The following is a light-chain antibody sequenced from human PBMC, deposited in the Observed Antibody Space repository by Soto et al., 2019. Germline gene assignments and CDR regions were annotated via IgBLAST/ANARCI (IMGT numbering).Light chain of an antibody. Sequence: QSALTQPASVSGSPGQSITISCTGTSSDIGAYHFVSWYQQHPGKAPKLMLYDVNIRPSGVSNRLSGSKSGNTASLTISGLQAEDEADYYCTSWTTSTTMIFGGVTKLTVL. J-gene: IGLJ2*01. CDR3: TSWTTSTTMI. V-gene: IGLV2-14*03. CDR1: SSDIGAYHF. CDR2: DVN.